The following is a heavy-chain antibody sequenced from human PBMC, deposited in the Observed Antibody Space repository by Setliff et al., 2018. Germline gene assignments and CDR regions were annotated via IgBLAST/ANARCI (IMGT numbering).Heavy chain of an antibody. V-gene: IGHV4-61*10. CDR2: IHFSGTT. D-gene: IGHD2-15*01. CDR1: GDSISSRTYY. J-gene: IGHJ4*02. Sequence: SETLSLTCTVSGDSISSRTYYWSWIRQPAGKGLEWIGYIHFSGTTNYNPSLKSRVTLSLDTSKNQFSLELSSVTAADTAMYYCARENGYCSGGACYFMFDYWGQGTLVTVSS. CDR3: ARENGYCSGGACYFMFDY.